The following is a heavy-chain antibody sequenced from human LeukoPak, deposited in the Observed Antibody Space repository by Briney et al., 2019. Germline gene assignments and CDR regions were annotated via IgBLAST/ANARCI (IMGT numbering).Heavy chain of an antibody. D-gene: IGHD2-2*01. J-gene: IGHJ6*03. CDR1: GFTFSSYA. CDR2: IPYDGSNK. Sequence: GGSLRLSCAASGFTFSSYAMHWVRQAPGKGLEWVAVIPYDGSNKYYADSVKGRFTISRDNSKNTLYLQMNSLRAEDTAVYYCAREGCSSTSCRYYYYYYMDVWGKGTTVTISS. CDR3: AREGCSSTSCRYYYYYYMDV. V-gene: IGHV3-30*04.